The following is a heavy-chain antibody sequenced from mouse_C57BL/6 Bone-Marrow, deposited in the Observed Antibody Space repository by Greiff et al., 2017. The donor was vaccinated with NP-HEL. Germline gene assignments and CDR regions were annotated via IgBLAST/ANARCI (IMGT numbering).Heavy chain of an antibody. CDR3: GRSVVQGD. CDR2: ISSGGSNI. Sequence: EVQVVESGGGLVKPGGSLKLSCAASGFTFSDYGMHWVRQAPEKGLEWVAYISSGGSNIYYADTVKGRFTISRDNAKNTLFLQMTSLRAEDTAMYYCGRSVVQGDWGQSTTLTVAS. V-gene: IGHV5-17*01. CDR1: GFTFSDYG. J-gene: IGHJ2*01.